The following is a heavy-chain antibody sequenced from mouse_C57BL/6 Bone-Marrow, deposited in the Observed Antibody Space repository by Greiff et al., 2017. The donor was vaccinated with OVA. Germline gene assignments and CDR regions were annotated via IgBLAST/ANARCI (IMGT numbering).Heavy chain of an antibody. CDR3: ASGQYYGRSYYWYFDG. CDR2: IRNRDNGYTN. CDR1: GFTFTDYY. J-gene: IGHJ1*03. Sequence: EVKLMESGGGLVQPGGSLSLSCAASGFTFTDYYMSWVRQPPGKALEWLGFIRNRDNGYTNEYSASVKGRFTISRDNSPRILYLHMNTLRAEDSATYYGASGQYYGRSYYWYFDGRGTGTTVTVSS. D-gene: IGHD1-1*01. V-gene: IGHV7-3*01.